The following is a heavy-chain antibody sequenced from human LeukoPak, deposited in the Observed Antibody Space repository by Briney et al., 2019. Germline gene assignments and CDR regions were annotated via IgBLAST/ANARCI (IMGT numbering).Heavy chain of an antibody. J-gene: IGHJ4*02. V-gene: IGHV3-30-3*01. CDR3: ARDRKTDGSWYDY. CDR1: GFTFSSYA. D-gene: IGHD6-13*01. Sequence: PGRSLRLSCAASGFTFSSYAMHWVRQAPGKGLEWVAVISYDGSNKYYADSVKGRFTISRDNSKNTLYLQMNSLRAEDTAVYYCARDRKTDGSWYDYWGQGTLVTVSS. CDR2: ISYDGSNK.